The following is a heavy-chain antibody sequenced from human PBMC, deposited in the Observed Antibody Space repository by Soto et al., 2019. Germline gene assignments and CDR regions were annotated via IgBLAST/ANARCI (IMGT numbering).Heavy chain of an antibody. J-gene: IGHJ3*01. D-gene: IGHD3-22*01. V-gene: IGHV3-23*01. CDR3: EKFLMCDSSVWDLFDF. Sequence: GGYLRLSCAASGLTFNTYAMSWVRQAPGKGLEWVSSIGGGGVDTSYADSVTGRFTISRDDSKSTLFLQMSGLRVEDTAVYYCEKFLMCDSSVWDLFDFWAQRTLVTVSS. CDR2: IGGGGVDT. CDR1: GLTFNTYA.